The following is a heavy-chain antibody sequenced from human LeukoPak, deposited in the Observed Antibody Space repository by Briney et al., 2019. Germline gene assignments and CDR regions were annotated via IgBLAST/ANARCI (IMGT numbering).Heavy chain of an antibody. V-gene: IGHV3-33*08. CDR1: GFTFSSYG. CDR3: ARQYWNPPPLDAFDI. J-gene: IGHJ3*02. CDR2: IWYDGSNK. Sequence: PGGSLRLSCAASGFTFSSYGMHWVRQAPGKGLEWVAVIWYDGSNKYYADSVKGRFTISRDNSKNTLYLQMNSLRAEDTAVYYCARQYWNPPPLDAFDIWGQGTMVTVSS. D-gene: IGHD1-1*01.